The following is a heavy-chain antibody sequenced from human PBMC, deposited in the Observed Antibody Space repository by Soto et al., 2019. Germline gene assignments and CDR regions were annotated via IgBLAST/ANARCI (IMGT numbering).Heavy chain of an antibody. CDR2: ISPRGSS. CDR3: ARHGGYQFDY. V-gene: IGHV4-4*02. CDR1: GGSLNTNNW. D-gene: IGHD2-2*01. J-gene: IGHJ4*02. Sequence: SETLSLTCAVSGGSLNTNNWWSWVRQPPGKGLEWIGQISPRGSSNYSPSLESRVTISVDKSKNQFSLNLISVTAADTAVYYCARHGGYQFDYWGQG.